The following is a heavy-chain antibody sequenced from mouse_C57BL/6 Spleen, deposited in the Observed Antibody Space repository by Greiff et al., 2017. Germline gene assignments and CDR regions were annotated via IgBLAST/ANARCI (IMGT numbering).Heavy chain of an antibody. J-gene: IGHJ4*01. D-gene: IGHD2-3*01. CDR2: INPSNGGT. Sequence: QVQLQQPGTELVKPGASVTLSCKASGYTFTSYWMHWVKQRPGQGLEWIGNINPSNGGTNYNEKFKSKATLTVDKASSTAYMQRSSLTSEDSAVYYCARWDGYYNYAMDYWGQGTSVTVSS. CDR1: GYTFTSYW. CDR3: ARWDGYYNYAMDY. V-gene: IGHV1-53*01.